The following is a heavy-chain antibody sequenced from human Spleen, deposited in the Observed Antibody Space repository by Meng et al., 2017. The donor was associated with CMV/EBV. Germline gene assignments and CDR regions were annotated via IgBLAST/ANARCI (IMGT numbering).Heavy chain of an antibody. Sequence: GESLKISCAASGFTFSSYAMSWVRQAPGKGLEWVSAISGSGGSKYYADSVKGRFTVSRDDAKNSLFLQMNSLRPEDTAVYYCATATRAARYGMDVWGQGTTVTVSS. CDR1: GFTFSSYA. V-gene: IGHV3-23*01. J-gene: IGHJ6*02. CDR3: ATATRAARYGMDV. D-gene: IGHD6-25*01. CDR2: ISGSGGSK.